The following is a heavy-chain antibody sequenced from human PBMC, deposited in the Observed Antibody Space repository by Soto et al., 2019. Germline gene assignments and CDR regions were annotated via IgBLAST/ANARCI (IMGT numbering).Heavy chain of an antibody. CDR3: AGTTSHQWYYMDV. CDR1: GDSVSSNSAA. J-gene: IGHJ6*03. Sequence: QVQLQESGPGLVKPSQTLSLTCAISGDSVSSNSAAWNWIRLPPSRGLEWLARTYYRSRWYNDYAVFVRCRITVHPDTSENQFSLQLTSVTPEETAVYYCAGTTSHQWYYMDVWGKGTTVTVAS. D-gene: IGHD1-7*01. V-gene: IGHV6-1*01. CDR2: TYYRSRWYN.